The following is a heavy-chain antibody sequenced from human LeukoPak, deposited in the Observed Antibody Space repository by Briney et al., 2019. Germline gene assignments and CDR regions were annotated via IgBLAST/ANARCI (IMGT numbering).Heavy chain of an antibody. D-gene: IGHD3-22*01. J-gene: IGHJ4*02. CDR3: ASHRYYYDSSGYSTFDY. V-gene: IGHV4-38-2*02. Sequence: SETLPLTCTVSGYSISSGYYWGWIRQPPGKGLEWIGSIYHSGSTYYNPSLKSRVTISVDTSKNQFSLKLSSVTAADTAVYYCASHRYYYDSSGYSTFDYWGQGTLVTVSS. CDR2: IYHSGST. CDR1: GYSISSGYY.